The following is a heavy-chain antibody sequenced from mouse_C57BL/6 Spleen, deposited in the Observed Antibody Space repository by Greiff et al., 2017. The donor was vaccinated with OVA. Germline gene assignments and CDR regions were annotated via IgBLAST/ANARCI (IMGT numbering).Heavy chain of an antibody. J-gene: IGHJ3*01. CDR2: IWSGGST. V-gene: IGHV2-2*01. CDR1: GFSLTSYG. Sequence: VKLVESGPGLVKPSQSLSITCTVSGFSLTSYGVHWVRQSPGKGLEWLGVIWSGGSTDYTAAFISRLSISKDKSMSQVFFKMNSLQAEDTAIYYCASIYYDYDQGFAYWGQGTLVTVSA. CDR3: ASIYYDYDQGFAY. D-gene: IGHD2-4*01.